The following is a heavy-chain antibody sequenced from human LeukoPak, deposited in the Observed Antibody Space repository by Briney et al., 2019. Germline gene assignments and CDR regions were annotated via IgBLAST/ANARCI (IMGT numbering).Heavy chain of an antibody. CDR3: AKFRGYSGTNRYYFDY. V-gene: IGHV3-23*01. Sequence: PGASLRLSCAASGFTFSSYAMSWVRQAPGKGLEWVSAISGSGGSTYYADSVKGRFTISRDNSKNTPYLQMNSLRAEDTAVYYCAKFRGYSGTNRYYFDYWGQGTLVTVSS. D-gene: IGHD1-26*01. CDR2: ISGSGGST. J-gene: IGHJ4*02. CDR1: GFTFSSYA.